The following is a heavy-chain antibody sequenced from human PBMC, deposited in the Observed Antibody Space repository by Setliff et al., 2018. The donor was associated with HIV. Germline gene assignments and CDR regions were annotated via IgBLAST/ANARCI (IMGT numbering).Heavy chain of an antibody. CDR2: INPSGGST. CDR1: GYTFTGYY. CDR3: ARVPVSSYYYYMDV. D-gene: IGHD6-13*01. V-gene: IGHV1-46*01. J-gene: IGHJ6*03. Sequence: ASVKVSCKASGYTFTGYYMHWVRQAPGQGLEWMGIINPSGGSTSYAQKFQGRVTMTTDTSTSTAYMELRSLRSDDTAVYYCARVPVSSYYYYMDVWGKGTTVTVS.